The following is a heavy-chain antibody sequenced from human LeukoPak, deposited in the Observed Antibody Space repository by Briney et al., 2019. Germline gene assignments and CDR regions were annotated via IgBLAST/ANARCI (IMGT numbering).Heavy chain of an antibody. V-gene: IGHV3-23*01. Sequence: LSGGSLRLSCAASGFTFSSYAMSWVRQAPGKGLEWVSAISGSGGSTYYADSVKGRFTISRDNSKNTLYLQMNSLRAEDTAVYYCAKDLLPRLELTDYWGQGTLVTVSS. CDR3: AKDLLPRLELTDY. CDR1: GFTFSSYA. CDR2: ISGSGGST. J-gene: IGHJ4*02. D-gene: IGHD1-7*01.